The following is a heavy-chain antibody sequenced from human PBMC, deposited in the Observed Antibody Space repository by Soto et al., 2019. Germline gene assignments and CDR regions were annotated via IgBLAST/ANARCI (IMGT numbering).Heavy chain of an antibody. V-gene: IGHV4-31*03. Sequence: QVQLQESGPGLVKPSQTLSLTCTVSGGSISSGGYYWSWIRQHPGKGLEWIGYIYYSGSTYYNRSLKSRVTISVDTSKNQFSLKLSSVTAADTAVYYCARDCGGSTSCYGYFDYWGQGTLVTVSS. J-gene: IGHJ4*02. CDR1: GGSISSGGYY. CDR2: IYYSGST. D-gene: IGHD2-2*01. CDR3: ARDCGGSTSCYGYFDY.